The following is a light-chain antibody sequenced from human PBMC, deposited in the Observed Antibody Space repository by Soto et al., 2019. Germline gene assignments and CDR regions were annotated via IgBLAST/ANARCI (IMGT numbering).Light chain of an antibody. CDR1: QSISNYY. CDR3: QQYGSAPQS. Sequence: EIVLTQSPGTLSLSPGERATISCRASQSISNYYLAWYQQRPGQAPRLLIYGASNRATGIPDRFSGSGSGTDFTLTISRLEPEDFAVYYCQQYGSAPQSFGQGTKLEIK. J-gene: IGKJ2*01. V-gene: IGKV3-20*01. CDR2: GAS.